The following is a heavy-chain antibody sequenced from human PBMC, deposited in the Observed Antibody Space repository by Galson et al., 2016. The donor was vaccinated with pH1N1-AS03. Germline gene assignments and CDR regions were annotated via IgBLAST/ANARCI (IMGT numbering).Heavy chain of an antibody. D-gene: IGHD3-16*01. V-gene: IGHV3-7*03. CDR2: INPDGSQK. CDR3: ARGGTGNVRFDY. J-gene: IGHJ4*02. Sequence: SLRLSCAASGFTFSRYWMTWVRQAPGKGLEWVANINPDGSQKYYVDSMKGRFTISRDNAKNSLYLQMNSLRVEDTAVYYCARGGTGNVRFDYWGQGAPVTVSS. CDR1: GFTFSRYW.